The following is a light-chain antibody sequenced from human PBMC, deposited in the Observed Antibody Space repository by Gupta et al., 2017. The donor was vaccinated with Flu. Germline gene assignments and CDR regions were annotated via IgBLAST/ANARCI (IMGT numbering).Light chain of an antibody. Sequence: GDALPKKYAYWYQQKSGQAPVLVIYEDKKRPSGIPERFSGSSSGTLATLTISGAQVEDEGDYYCYSRDSSDHHRGVFGGGTKLTVL. CDR3: YSRDSSDHHRGV. V-gene: IGLV3-10*01. J-gene: IGLJ2*01. CDR1: ALPKKY. CDR2: EDK.